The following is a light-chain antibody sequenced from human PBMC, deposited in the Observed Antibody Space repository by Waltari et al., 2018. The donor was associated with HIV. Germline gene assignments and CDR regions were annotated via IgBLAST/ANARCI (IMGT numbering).Light chain of an antibody. J-gene: IGLJ1*01. CDR2: EVN. Sequence: QSALTQPASVSGSPGQSITISCTGSTSDVGSYNLVSCYLQHPGNVPKLILYEVNKRPSGVSDRFSGSKSGNTASLTISGLQAEDEADYYCCSYAGSSTFVFGTATTVTVL. CDR3: CSYAGSSTFV. V-gene: IGLV2-23*02. CDR1: TSDVGSYNL.